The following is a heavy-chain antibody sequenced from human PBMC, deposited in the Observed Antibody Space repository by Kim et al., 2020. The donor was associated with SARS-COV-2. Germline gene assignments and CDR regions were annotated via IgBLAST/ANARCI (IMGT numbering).Heavy chain of an antibody. J-gene: IGHJ5*02. D-gene: IGHD6-13*01. Sequence: GGSLRLSCEASGFTFSSYCMNWVRQGPGKGLVWVSRIKSDGCDTHYADSVKGRFTISRDNARNTLHLQLNSLGVEDTAIYYCARGSFQQGFDPWGQGTLVTVSP. V-gene: IGHV3-74*01. CDR2: IKSDGCDT. CDR3: ARGSFQQGFDP. CDR1: GFTFSSYC.